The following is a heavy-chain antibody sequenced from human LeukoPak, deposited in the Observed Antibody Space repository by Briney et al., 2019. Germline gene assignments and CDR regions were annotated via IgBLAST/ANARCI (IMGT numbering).Heavy chain of an antibody. CDR2: IYPGDSDT. V-gene: IGHV5-51*01. CDR1: GYSFTSYW. Sequence: GESLKISCKGSGYSFTSYWFGWVRQMPGKGLEWMGIIYPGDSDTRYSPSFQGQVTISADKSISTAYLQWSSLKASDTAMYYCARRPPYSSSHIDYWGQGTLVTVSS. D-gene: IGHD6-6*01. CDR3: ARRPPYSSSHIDY. J-gene: IGHJ4*02.